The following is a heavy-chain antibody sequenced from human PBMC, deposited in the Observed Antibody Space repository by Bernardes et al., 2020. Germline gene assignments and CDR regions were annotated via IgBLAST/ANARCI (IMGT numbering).Heavy chain of an antibody. CDR3: ARDREAAAMGGRADY. D-gene: IGHD6-13*01. CDR2: ISSSSSYI. CDR1: GFTFSSYS. V-gene: IGHV3-21*01. J-gene: IGHJ4*02. Sequence: GSLRLSCAASGFTFSSYSMNWVRQAPGKGLEWVSSISSSSSYIYYADSVKGRFTISRDNAKNSLYLQMNSLRAEDTAVYYCARDREAAAMGGRADYWGQGTLVTVSS.